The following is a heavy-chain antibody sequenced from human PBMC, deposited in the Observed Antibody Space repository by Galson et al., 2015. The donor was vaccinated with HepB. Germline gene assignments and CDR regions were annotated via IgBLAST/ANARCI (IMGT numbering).Heavy chain of an antibody. CDR3: VRSHDYSNPRFDY. CDR1: GGSISSGGYS. V-gene: IGHV4-30-2*01. D-gene: IGHD4-11*01. CDR2: IYHSGST. Sequence: SLTCAVSGGSISSGGYSWSWIRQPPGKGLEWIGYIYHSGSTDYNPSLKSRVTISVDGSKNQFSLKLSSVTAADTAVYYCVRSHDYSNPRFDYWGQGTLVTVSS. J-gene: IGHJ4*02.